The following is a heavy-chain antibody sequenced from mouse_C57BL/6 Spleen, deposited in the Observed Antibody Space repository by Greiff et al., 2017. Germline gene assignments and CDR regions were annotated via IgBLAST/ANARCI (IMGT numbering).Heavy chain of an antibody. CDR2: ITPSSGYT. V-gene: IGHV1-7*01. CDR3: ATNWIDY. CDR1: GYTFTSYW. J-gene: IGHJ2*01. D-gene: IGHD4-1*01. Sequence: VQLMESGAELAKPGASVKLSCKASGYTFTSYWMHWVKQLPGQGLEWIGYITPSSGYTKYNQKFKDKATLTADRSSSTAYMQLSSLTYEDSAVYYCATNWIDYWGQGTTLTVSS.